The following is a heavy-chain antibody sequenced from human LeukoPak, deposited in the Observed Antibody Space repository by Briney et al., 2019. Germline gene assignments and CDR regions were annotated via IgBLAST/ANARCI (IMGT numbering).Heavy chain of an antibody. V-gene: IGHV1-2*02. D-gene: IGHD3-3*01. CDR1: GYTFTGYY. Sequence: ASVKISCKASGYTFTGYYMHWVRQAPGQGLEWMGWINPNSGGTNYAQKSQGRVTMTRDTSISTAYMELSRLRSDDAAVYYCARVYDFWSGYLRYFDYWGQGTLVTVSS. CDR2: INPNSGGT. J-gene: IGHJ4*02. CDR3: ARVYDFWSGYLRYFDY.